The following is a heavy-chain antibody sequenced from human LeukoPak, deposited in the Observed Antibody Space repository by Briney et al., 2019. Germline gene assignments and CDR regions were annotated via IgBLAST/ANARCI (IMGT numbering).Heavy chain of an antibody. Sequence: ASVKVSCKVSGYTLTVLSMHWVRQAPGKGLEWMGGFDPEDGETIYAQKFQGRVTMTEDTSTDTAYMELSSLRSEDTAVYYCATVSMNGEAHYFDYWGQGTLVTVSS. CDR1: GYTLTVLS. V-gene: IGHV1-24*01. D-gene: IGHD3-10*02. J-gene: IGHJ4*02. CDR3: ATVSMNGEAHYFDY. CDR2: FDPEDGET.